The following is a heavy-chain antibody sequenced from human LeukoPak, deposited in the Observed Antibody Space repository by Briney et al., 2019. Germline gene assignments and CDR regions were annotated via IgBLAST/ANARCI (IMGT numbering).Heavy chain of an antibody. Sequence: ASVKVSCKASGYTFTGYYMHWVRQAPGQGLEWMGWINPNSGGTNYAQKFQGRVTMTRDTSISTAYMELSRLRSDDTAVYYCARVEGSGSYYLPVFDYWGQGILVTVSS. V-gene: IGHV1-2*02. CDR1: GYTFTGYY. D-gene: IGHD3-10*01. CDR2: INPNSGGT. J-gene: IGHJ4*02. CDR3: ARVEGSGSYYLPVFDY.